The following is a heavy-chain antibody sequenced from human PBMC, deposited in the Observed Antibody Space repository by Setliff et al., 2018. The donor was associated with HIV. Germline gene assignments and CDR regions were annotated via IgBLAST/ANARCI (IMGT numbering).Heavy chain of an antibody. V-gene: IGHV1-18*01. J-gene: IGHJ4*02. Sequence: ASVKVSCKASGYTFTSYGISWVRQAPGQGLEWMGWISAYNGNTNYAQKLQGRVTMTTDTSTSTAYMELRSLRLHDTAVYYCAKAAVEMTTIAFGGPPGYWGQGTLVTVSS. D-gene: IGHD3-16*01. CDR2: ISAYNGNT. CDR3: AKAAVEMTTIAFGGPPGY. CDR1: GYTFTSYG.